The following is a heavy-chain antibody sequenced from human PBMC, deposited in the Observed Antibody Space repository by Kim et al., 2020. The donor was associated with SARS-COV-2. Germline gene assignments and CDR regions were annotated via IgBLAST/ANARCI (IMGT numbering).Heavy chain of an antibody. Sequence: SETLSLTCAVYGGSFSGYYWSWIRQPPGKGLEWIGEINHSGSTNYNPSLKSRDTISVDTSKNQFSLKLSSVTAADTAVYYCARGLRDFRIAAQNSSFDYWGQGTLVTVSS. CDR1: GGSFSGYY. D-gene: IGHD6-6*01. CDR2: INHSGST. V-gene: IGHV4-34*01. J-gene: IGHJ4*02. CDR3: ARGLRDFRIAAQNSSFDY.